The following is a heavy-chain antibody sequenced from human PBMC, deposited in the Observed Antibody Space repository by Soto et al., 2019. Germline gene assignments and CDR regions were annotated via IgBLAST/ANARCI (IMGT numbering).Heavy chain of an antibody. Sequence: GESLKISCETFVYGFTSYWIAWVRQMPGKGLEWMGIINPADSDTRYSPSFQGQVTISADKYISTAYLQWSSLKASDTATCYCARRYTSGWYFDYWGQGTPVTVSS. J-gene: IGHJ4*02. D-gene: IGHD6-19*01. V-gene: IGHV5-51*01. CDR2: INPADSDT. CDR3: ARRYTSGWYFDY. CDR1: VYGFTSYW.